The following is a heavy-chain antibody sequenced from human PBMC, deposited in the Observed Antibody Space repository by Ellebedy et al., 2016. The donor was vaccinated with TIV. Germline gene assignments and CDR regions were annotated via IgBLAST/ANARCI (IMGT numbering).Heavy chain of an antibody. D-gene: IGHD2-8*01. CDR3: ARLPMVYAQIQYYYYGMDV. Sequence: GESLKISXAASGFTVSSNYMNWVRQAPGKGLEWVSSISSSSSYIYYADSVKGRFTISRDNAKNSLYLQMNSLRAEDTAVYYCARLPMVYAQIQYYYYGMDVWGQGTTVTVSS. CDR2: ISSSSSYI. V-gene: IGHV3-21*03. CDR1: GFTVSSNY. J-gene: IGHJ6*02.